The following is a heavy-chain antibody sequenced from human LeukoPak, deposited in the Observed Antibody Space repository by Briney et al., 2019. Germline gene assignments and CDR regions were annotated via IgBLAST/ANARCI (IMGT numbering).Heavy chain of an antibody. CDR1: GFTFSSYG. CDR2: IKQDGSEK. V-gene: IGHV3-7*01. D-gene: IGHD1-26*01. Sequence: PGGSLRLSCAASGFTFSSYGMHWVRQAPGKGLEWVANIKQDGSEKYYVDSVKGRFTISRDNAKNSLYLQMNSLRAEDTAVYYCARDTRGAEDYWGQGTLVTVSS. J-gene: IGHJ4*02. CDR3: ARDTRGAEDY.